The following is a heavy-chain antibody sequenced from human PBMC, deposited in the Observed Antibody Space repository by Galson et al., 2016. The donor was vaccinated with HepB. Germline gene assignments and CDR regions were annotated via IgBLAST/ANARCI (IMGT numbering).Heavy chain of an antibody. V-gene: IGHV2-5*02. Sequence: PALVKPTQTLTLTCTFSGFSLSTTGAGVGWIRQPPGKALEWLALVYWDNDKRYSPSLKSRLAIMMDTSKNQVVLTMTNMDPVDTGIYYCAHTNCAGYCRRSYPYISPGVWGLGTTGTVSS. D-gene: IGHD2-21*02. CDR2: VYWDNDK. CDR3: AHTNCAGYCRRSYPYISPGV. J-gene: IGHJ6*02. CDR1: GFSLSTTGAG.